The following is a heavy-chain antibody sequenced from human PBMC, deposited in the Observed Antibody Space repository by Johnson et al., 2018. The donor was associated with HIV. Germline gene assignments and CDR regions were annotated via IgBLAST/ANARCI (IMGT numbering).Heavy chain of an antibody. Sequence: VQLVESGGGLVQPGGSLRLSCAASGFTFSSYWMNWVRQAPGKGLEWVANIKQDGSEKYYVDSVKGRFTISRDNAKNSLYLQMNSLRAEDTAVYYCASDPVPAAIRAFDIWGQGTMVTVSS. J-gene: IGHJ3*02. CDR3: ASDPVPAAIRAFDI. V-gene: IGHV3-7*01. D-gene: IGHD2-2*01. CDR2: IKQDGSEK. CDR1: GFTFSSYW.